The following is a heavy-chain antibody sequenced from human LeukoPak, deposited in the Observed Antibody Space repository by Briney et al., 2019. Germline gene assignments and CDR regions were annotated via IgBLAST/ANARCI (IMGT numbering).Heavy chain of an antibody. CDR1: GYSTSSGYY. J-gene: IGHJ5*02. CDR2: IYHSGST. Sequence: SETLSLTCAVSGYSTSSGYYWGWIRQPPGKGLEWIGSIYHSGSTYYNPSLKSRATISVDTSKNQFSLKLSSVTAADTAVYYCARSTTGNWFDPWGQGTLVTVSS. V-gene: IGHV4-38-2*01. D-gene: IGHD4-17*01. CDR3: ARSTTGNWFDP.